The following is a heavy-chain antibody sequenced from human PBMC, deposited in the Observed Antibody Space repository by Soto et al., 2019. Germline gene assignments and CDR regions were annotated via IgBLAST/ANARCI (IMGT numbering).Heavy chain of an antibody. CDR2: INHSGST. V-gene: IGHV4-34*01. CDR3: ARRVFSVSSYYFDS. Sequence: SETLSLTCAVYGGSFSGYYWSWIRQPPGKGLEWIGEINHSGSTNYNPSLKSRVTISVDTSKNQFSLKLSSVTAADTAVYYCARRVFSVSSYYFDSWGQGTLVTVSS. CDR1: GGSFSGYY. D-gene: IGHD2-21*01. J-gene: IGHJ4*02.